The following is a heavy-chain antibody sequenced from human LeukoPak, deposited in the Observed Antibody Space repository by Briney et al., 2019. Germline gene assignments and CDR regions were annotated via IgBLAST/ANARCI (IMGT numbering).Heavy chain of an antibody. D-gene: IGHD1-26*01. V-gene: IGHV4-31*03. CDR1: GGSVSSGRFY. J-gene: IGHJ5*02. CDR3: ARVGVSNYLKNWLDP. Sequence: PSQTLSLTCTVPGGSVSSGRFYWSWLRQQPGKGLEWIGYIDYRGNTHYNPSLESRDTISLDTSKNQFSLKVTSVTAADTAVYYCARVGVSNYLKNWLDPWGQGILVTVSS. CDR2: IDYRGNT.